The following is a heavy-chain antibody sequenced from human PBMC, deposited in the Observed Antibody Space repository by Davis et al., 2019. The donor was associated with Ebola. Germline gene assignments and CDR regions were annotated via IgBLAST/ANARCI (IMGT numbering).Heavy chain of an antibody. Sequence: PSDTLSLPFAVYGGSFSGYSWTWIRHFPGKGLEWIGYIYYSGSTNYNPSLKSRVTISVDTSKNQFSLKLSSVTAADTAVYYCARDLGSSSWGVDYYYMDVWGKGTTVTVSS. V-gene: IGHV4-59*01. CDR1: GGSFSGYS. J-gene: IGHJ6*03. CDR2: IYYSGST. CDR3: ARDLGSSSWGVDYYYMDV. D-gene: IGHD6-13*01.